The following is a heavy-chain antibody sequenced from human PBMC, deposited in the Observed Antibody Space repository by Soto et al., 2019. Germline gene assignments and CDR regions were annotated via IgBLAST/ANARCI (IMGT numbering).Heavy chain of an antibody. Sequence: ASVKVSCKASGYTFTSYDINWVRQATGQGLEWMGWMNPNSGNTGYAQKFQGRVTMTRNTSISTAYMELSSLRSEDTAVYYCARAVTIFGANWFDPWGQGTLVTVSS. CDR2: MNPNSGNT. V-gene: IGHV1-8*01. CDR3: ARAVTIFGANWFDP. J-gene: IGHJ5*02. CDR1: GYTFTSYD. D-gene: IGHD3-3*01.